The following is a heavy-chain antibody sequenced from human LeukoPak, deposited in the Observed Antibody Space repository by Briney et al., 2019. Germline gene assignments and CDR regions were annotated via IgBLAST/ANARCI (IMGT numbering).Heavy chain of an antibody. CDR3: AKHPYCSSTSCYFDY. J-gene: IGHJ4*02. CDR1: GFTFSSYA. V-gene: IGHV3-23*01. Sequence: GGSLRLSCAATGFTFSSYAMTWVRQAPGKGLEWVSGISGSGDTTYYADSVKGRFTISRDNSKNTLYLQMNSLRAEDTAVYYCAKHPYCSSTSCYFDYWGQGTLVTVSS. CDR2: ISGSGDTT. D-gene: IGHD2-2*01.